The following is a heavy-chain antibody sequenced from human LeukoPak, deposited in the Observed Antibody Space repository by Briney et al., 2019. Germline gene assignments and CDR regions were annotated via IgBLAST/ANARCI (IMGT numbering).Heavy chain of an antibody. D-gene: IGHD6-6*01. J-gene: IGHJ6*03. CDR2: TFYSGST. V-gene: IGHV4-39*01. CDR1: GGSFTTSRYY. Sequence: SETLSLTCTVSGGSFTTSRYYWGWIRQPPGKGLKWIGGTFYSGSTYYNPSLKSRVTISVDASKNQFSLKLSSVTAADTAVYYCARHSLAARLNYYYMDVWGKGTTVTVSS. CDR3: ARHSLAARLNYYYMDV.